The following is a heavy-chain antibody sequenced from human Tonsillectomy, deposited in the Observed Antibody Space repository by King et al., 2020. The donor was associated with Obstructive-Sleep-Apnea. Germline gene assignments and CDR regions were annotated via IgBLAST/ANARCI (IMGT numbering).Heavy chain of an antibody. D-gene: IGHD1-1*01. J-gene: IGHJ4*02. V-gene: IGHV1-18*01. Sequence: QLVQSGAEVKKPGASVKVSCKASGYTFTNYGITWVRQVPGQGLEWMGWISGYTGNTNYVQRFQGRVTMTTDTSTGTAYMELRSLRSDDTAVYYCARGSGANWNDRYFDYWGQGTLVTVSS. CDR1: GYTFTNYG. CDR3: ARGSGANWNDRYFDY. CDR2: ISGYTGNT.